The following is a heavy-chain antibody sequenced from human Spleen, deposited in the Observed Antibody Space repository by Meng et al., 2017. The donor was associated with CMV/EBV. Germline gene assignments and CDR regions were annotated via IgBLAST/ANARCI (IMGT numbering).Heavy chain of an antibody. CDR2: INTNGGTT. D-gene: IGHD3-10*01. CDR3: ARGMSISRYGMDV. CDR1: GYTFTGYY. J-gene: IGHJ6*02. V-gene: IGHV1-46*01. Sequence: ASVKVSCKASGYTFTGYYIHWVRQAPGQGLEWMGIINTNGGTTTYAQKFQDRVTMTRDTSTSTVYMELSSLRSEDTAVYYCARGMSISRYGMDVWGQGTTVTVSS.